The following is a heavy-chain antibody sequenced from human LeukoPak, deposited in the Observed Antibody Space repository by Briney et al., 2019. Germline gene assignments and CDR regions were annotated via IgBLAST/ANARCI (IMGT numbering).Heavy chain of an antibody. CDR3: ARRILENYDILTGYTNEDAFDI. CDR2: IYYSGST. J-gene: IGHJ3*02. V-gene: IGHV4-59*01. D-gene: IGHD3-9*01. CDR1: GGSISSYY. Sequence: SETLFLTCTVSGGSISSYYWSWIRQPPGKGLEWIGYIYYSGSTNYNPSLKSRVTISVDTSKNQFSLKLSSVTAADTAVYYCARRILENYDILTGYTNEDAFDIWGQGTMVTVSS.